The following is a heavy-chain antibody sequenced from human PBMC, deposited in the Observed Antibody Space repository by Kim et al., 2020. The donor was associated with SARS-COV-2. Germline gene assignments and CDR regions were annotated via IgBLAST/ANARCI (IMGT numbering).Heavy chain of an antibody. V-gene: IGHV5-10-1*01. CDR2: IDPRDSYT. Sequence: GESLKISCKGSGYSFTSYWISLVRQMPGKGLEWMGRIDPRDSYTNYSPSFQGHVTISADKSISTAYLQWSSLKASDTAMYYCASHLPYYDFWSGYYSYGMDVWGQGTTVTVSS. D-gene: IGHD3-3*01. CDR1: GYSFTSYW. CDR3: ASHLPYYDFWSGYYSYGMDV. J-gene: IGHJ6*02.